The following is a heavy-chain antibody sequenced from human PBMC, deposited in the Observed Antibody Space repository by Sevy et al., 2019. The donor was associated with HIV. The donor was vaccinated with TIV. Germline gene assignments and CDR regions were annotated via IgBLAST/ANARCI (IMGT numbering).Heavy chain of an antibody. CDR3: SRRGSTYYYDSIALDY. V-gene: IGHV4-59*01. J-gene: IGHJ4*02. Sequence: SETLSLTCTVSGGSISNYYWSWIRQPPGQGLEWIGYIHYSGTTSYNPSLKSRVTISVDTSKNQFTLKLSSVTSAVTAVYFCSRRGSTYYYDSIALDYWGQGTLVTVSS. CDR2: IHYSGTT. D-gene: IGHD3-22*01. CDR1: GGSISNYY.